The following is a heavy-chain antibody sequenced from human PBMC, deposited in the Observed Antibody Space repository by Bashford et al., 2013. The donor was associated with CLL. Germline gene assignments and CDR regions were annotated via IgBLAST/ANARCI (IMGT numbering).Heavy chain of an antibody. CDR3: ASLTDRHIVLIRGDWYFDL. CDR1: ISPSVAML. Sequence: GGSRETLLCSLWISPSVAMLCTGSGQAPGKGLEWVAVISYDGSNKYYADSVKGRFTISRDNSKNTLYLQMNSLRAEDTAVYYCASLTDRHIVLIRGDWYFDLWAPWHPWSPVSS. V-gene: IGHV3-30-3*01. D-gene: IGHD2-8*01. J-gene: IGHJ2*01. CDR2: ISYDGSNK.